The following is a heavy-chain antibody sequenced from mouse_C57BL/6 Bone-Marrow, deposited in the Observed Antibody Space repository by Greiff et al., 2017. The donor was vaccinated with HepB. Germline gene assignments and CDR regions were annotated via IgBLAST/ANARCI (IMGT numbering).Heavy chain of an antibody. CDR3: ARHELGRKGAPYAMDY. CDR1: GYTFTEYT. J-gene: IGHJ4*01. D-gene: IGHD4-1*01. CDR2: FYPGSGSI. Sequence: QVHVKQSGAELVKPGASVKLSCKASGYTFTEYTIHWVKQRSGQGLEWIGWFYPGSGSIKYNEKFKDKATLTADKSPSTVYMELSRLTSEDSAVYFCARHELGRKGAPYAMDYWGQGTSVTVSS. V-gene: IGHV1-62-2*01.